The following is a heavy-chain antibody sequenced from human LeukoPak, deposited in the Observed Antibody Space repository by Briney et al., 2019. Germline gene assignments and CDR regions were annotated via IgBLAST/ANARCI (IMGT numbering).Heavy chain of an antibody. J-gene: IGHJ4*02. CDR1: GFSFDDSG. V-gene: IGHV3-20*04. CDR3: VRRVYSGSSYYSDY. Sequence: GGSLRLSCAASGFSFDDSGMSWVRQDPGKGPEWVAGINWSGESTAYADSVKGRFTISRDNAKNSLFLQMNSLRAEDTALYYCVRRVYSGSSYYSDYWGQGTLVTVSS. CDR2: INWSGEST. D-gene: IGHD1-26*01.